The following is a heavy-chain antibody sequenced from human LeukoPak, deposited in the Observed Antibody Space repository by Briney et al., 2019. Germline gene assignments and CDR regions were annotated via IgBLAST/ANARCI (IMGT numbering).Heavy chain of an antibody. CDR3: ASLRYYYDSSGHLGVDY. J-gene: IGHJ4*02. V-gene: IGHV3-64*04. D-gene: IGHD3-22*01. Sequence: GGSLRLSCSASGFTFSSYAMHWVRQAPGKGLEYVSAISSNGGSTYYADSVKGRFTISRDNSKNTLYLQMNSLRAEDTAVYYCASLRYYYDSSGHLGVDYWGQGTLVTVSS. CDR2: ISSNGGST. CDR1: GFTFSSYA.